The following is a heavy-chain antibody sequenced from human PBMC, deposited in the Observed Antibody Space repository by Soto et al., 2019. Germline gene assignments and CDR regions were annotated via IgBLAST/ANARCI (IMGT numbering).Heavy chain of an antibody. V-gene: IGHV4-30-4*01. D-gene: IGHD2-21*02. CDR2: INYSGFT. J-gene: IGHJ4*02. CDR3: ARSYCRGDCYFDY. Sequence: SETLSLTCTVSGVSIISGDCYWGWIRQPPGKALEWIGYINYSGFTQYNASLNSRVTITVDTSKNHFSLRVNSATAADTAVYYCARSYCRGDCYFDYWGQGKLVTVSS. CDR1: GVSIISGDCY.